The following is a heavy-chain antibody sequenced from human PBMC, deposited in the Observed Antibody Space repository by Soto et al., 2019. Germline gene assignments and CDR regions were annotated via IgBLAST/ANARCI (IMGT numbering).Heavy chain of an antibody. CDR3: ARDYYYDSSGYWAFDY. J-gene: IGHJ4*02. CDR2: IYHSGST. Sequence: PSETLSLTCAVSGYSISSGYYWGWIRQPPGKGLEWIGSIYHSGSTYYNPSLKSRVTISVDTSKNQFSLKLSSVTAADTVVYYCARDYYYDSSGYWAFDYWGQGTLVTVSS. D-gene: IGHD3-22*01. V-gene: IGHV4-38-2*02. CDR1: GYSISSGYY.